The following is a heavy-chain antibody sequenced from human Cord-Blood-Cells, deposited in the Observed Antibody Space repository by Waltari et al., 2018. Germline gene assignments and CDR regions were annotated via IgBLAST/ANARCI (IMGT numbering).Heavy chain of an antibody. Sequence: QVQLVQSGAEVTKPGASVKVSCKASGYTFTSSDSNWVRQATGQGLEWMGWRNTNSGNTGYAQKFQGGVTITRTTSITTAYMELSSLRSEDTAVYYCARVFRGRAARRMGYWGQGTLVTVSS. D-gene: IGHD6-6*01. CDR1: GYTFTSSD. J-gene: IGHJ4*02. CDR3: ARVFRGRAARRMGY. V-gene: IGHV1-8*03. CDR2: RNTNSGNT.